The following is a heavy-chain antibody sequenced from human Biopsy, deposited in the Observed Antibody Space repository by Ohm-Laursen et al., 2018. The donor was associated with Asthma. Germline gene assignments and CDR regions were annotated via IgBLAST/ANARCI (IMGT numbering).Heavy chain of an antibody. CDR2: IYYSGST. V-gene: IGHV4-31*03. CDR3: ARAQDYYDSRGYYRSFDY. CDR1: YGSITSGGYY. Sequence: TLSLTCTVSYGSITSGGYYWTWIRQHPGKGLEWIGFIYYSGSTYYNPSLKSRVSISIDTSKNRFSLKLSSVTAADTAVYYCARAQDYYDSRGYYRSFDYWSQGTLVTVSS. D-gene: IGHD3-22*01. J-gene: IGHJ4*02.